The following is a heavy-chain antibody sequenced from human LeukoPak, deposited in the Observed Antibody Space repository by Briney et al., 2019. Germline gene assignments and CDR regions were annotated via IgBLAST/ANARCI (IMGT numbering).Heavy chain of an antibody. D-gene: IGHD2-8*02. CDR3: AKDVWWSVS. V-gene: IGHV3-23*01. Sequence: HPGGSLRLSCVASGFTFSNHAMTWVRQAPGKGLEWVSAISADAVDTFYAPSVKGRFTISRDNSKNTMYLQINSLRAEDTAIYYCAKDVWWSVSWGQGTLVTVSS. J-gene: IGHJ5*02. CDR1: GFTFSNHA. CDR2: ISADAVDT.